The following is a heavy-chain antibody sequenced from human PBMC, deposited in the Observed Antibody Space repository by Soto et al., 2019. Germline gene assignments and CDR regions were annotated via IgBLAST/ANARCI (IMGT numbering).Heavy chain of an antibody. CDR1: GGSISSYY. CDR3: ARVNCSGGSCYFLAPDAFDI. D-gene: IGHD2-15*01. V-gene: IGHV4-59*01. J-gene: IGHJ3*02. CDR2: IYYSGST. Sequence: PSETLSLTCTVSGGSISSYYWSWIRQPPGKGLEWVGYIYYSGSTNYNPSLKSRVTISVDTSKNQFSLKLSSVTAADTAVYYCARVNCSGGSCYFLAPDAFDIWGQGTMVTVSS.